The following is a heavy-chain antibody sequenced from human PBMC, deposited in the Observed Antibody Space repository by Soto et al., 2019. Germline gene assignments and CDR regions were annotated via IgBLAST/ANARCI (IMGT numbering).Heavy chain of an antibody. Sequence: LRLSCAASGFTFTSYGMHWVRQAPGKGLEWMALILHDGSAEYYADSVKGRFTISRDNSKNTLYLQMNSLGAEDTAVYYCARSRDGYSFYFYYGMDGWGQGTTVTVSS. CDR3: ARSRDGYSFYFYYGMDG. CDR1: GFTFTSYG. D-gene: IGHD4-4*01. J-gene: IGHJ6*02. CDR2: ILHDGSAE. V-gene: IGHV3-30*03.